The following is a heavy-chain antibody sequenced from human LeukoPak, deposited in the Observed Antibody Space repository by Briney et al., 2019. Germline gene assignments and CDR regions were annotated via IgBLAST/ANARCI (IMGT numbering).Heavy chain of an antibody. CDR1: GYTFTGYY. V-gene: IGHV1-2*06. Sequence: VASVKVSCKASGYTFTGYYMHWVRQAPGQGLEWMGRINPNSGGTNYAQKFQGRVTMTRDTSTSTVYMELSSLRSEDTAVYYCARERNQWSQQGDFDYWGQGTLVTVSS. D-gene: IGHD2-15*01. CDR2: INPNSGGT. J-gene: IGHJ4*02. CDR3: ARERNQWSQQGDFDY.